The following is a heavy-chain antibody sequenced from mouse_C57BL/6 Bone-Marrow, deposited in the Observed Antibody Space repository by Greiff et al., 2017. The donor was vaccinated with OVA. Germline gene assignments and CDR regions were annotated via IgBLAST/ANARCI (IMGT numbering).Heavy chain of an antibody. CDR2: ISYSGST. V-gene: IGHV3-1*01. Sequence: EVHLVESGPGMVKPSQSLSLTCTVTGYSITSGYDWHWIRHFPGNKLEWMGYISYSGSTNYNPSFKSRISITHDTSKNHFFLKLNSVTTEDTATYYCARGEGATMVKRAWFAYWGQGTLVTVSA. CDR1: GYSITSGYD. CDR3: ARGEGATMVKRAWFAY. J-gene: IGHJ3*01. D-gene: IGHD2-1*01.